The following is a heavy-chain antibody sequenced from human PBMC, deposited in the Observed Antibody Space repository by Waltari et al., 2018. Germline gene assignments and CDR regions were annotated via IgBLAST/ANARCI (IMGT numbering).Heavy chain of an antibody. Sequence: QVQLQESGPGLVKPSETLSLTCIVSGASTSSYYWSWLRQPPGKGLEGIGSMYYSGSPHYNPSLKSRVTISVDTLKNQVSLRLSSVTAADTAVYYCARHATYYDFWSGHLGALDIWGQGTMVTVSS. CDR1: GASTSSYY. D-gene: IGHD3-3*01. CDR3: ARHATYYDFWSGHLGALDI. J-gene: IGHJ3*02. V-gene: IGHV4-59*08. CDR2: MYYSGSP.